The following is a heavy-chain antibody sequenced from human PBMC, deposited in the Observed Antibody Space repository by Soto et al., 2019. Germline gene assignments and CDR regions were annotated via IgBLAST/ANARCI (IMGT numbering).Heavy chain of an antibody. D-gene: IGHD3-16*01. CDR3: AKALGELAPESFDY. J-gene: IGHJ4*02. CDR1: GFTFSSYA. V-gene: IGHV3-30*18. Sequence: QVQLVESGGGVVQPGRSLRLSCVASGFTFSSYARHWVRQAPGKGLEWVAIMSYDGNNQYYAGSVKGRFTISRDNFKNTLYLQMNSLRAEDTAVYCCAKALGELAPESFDYWGQGILVTVSS. CDR2: MSYDGNNQ.